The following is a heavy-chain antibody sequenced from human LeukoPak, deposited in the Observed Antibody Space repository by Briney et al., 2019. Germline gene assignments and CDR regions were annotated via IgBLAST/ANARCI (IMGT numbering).Heavy chain of an antibody. V-gene: IGHV3-30*02. D-gene: IGHD3-10*01. J-gene: IGHJ5*02. Sequence: PGGSLRLSCAASGFTFSSYGMHWVRQAPGKGLEWVAFIRHDGSNKNYADSVKGRFTISRDNSKNTLYLQMNSLRAEDTAVYYCAKDPWGFGELLNWFDPWGQGTLVTVSS. CDR1: GFTFSSYG. CDR3: AKDPWGFGELLNWFDP. CDR2: IRHDGSNK.